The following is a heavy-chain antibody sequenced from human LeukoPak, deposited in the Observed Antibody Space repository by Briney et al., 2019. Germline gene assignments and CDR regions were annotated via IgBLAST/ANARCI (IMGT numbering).Heavy chain of an antibody. Sequence: GGSLRLSCAASGFTFSSYEVNWVRQAPGKGLEWVLYISSSGSTIYYADSVKGRFTISRDNAKNSLYLQMNSLRAEDTAVYYCATSSAYYYFDFDYWGQGTLVTVSS. D-gene: IGHD3-22*01. CDR3: ATSSAYYYFDFDY. V-gene: IGHV3-48*03. CDR1: GFTFSSYE. J-gene: IGHJ4*02. CDR2: ISSSGSTI.